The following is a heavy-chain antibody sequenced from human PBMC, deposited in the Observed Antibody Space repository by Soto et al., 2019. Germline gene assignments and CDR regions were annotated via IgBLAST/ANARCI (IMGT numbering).Heavy chain of an antibody. D-gene: IGHD3-22*01. J-gene: IGHJ6*02. V-gene: IGHV3-49*03. CDR1: GFTFGDYA. CDR3: TRDPNYYDSSGPGPVYYYYGMDV. Sequence: GGSLRLSCTASGFTFGDYAMSWFRQAPGKGLEWVGFIRSKAYGGTTEYAASVKGRFTISRDDSKSIAYLQMNSLKTEDTAVYYCTRDPNYYDSSGPGPVYYYYGMDVWGQGTTVTVSS. CDR2: IRSKAYGGTT.